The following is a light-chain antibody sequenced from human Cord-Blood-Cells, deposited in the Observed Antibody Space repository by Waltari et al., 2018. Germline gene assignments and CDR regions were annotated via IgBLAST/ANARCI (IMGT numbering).Light chain of an antibody. CDR1: QSISSY. V-gene: IGKV1-39*01. Sequence: DIQMTESPSCLSASVGDRVTITCRASQSISSYLTWYQQKPGKDPKLLIYAASSLQSGVPSRFSGSGSGTDFTLTNSSLQPEDCATYYCQQSYSTPWTFGQGTKVEIK. CDR2: AAS. J-gene: IGKJ1*01. CDR3: QQSYSTPWT.